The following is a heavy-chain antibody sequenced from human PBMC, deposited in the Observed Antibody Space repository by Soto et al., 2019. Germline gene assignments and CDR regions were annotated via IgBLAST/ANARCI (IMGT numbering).Heavy chain of an antibody. J-gene: IGHJ4*02. D-gene: IGHD4-4*01. CDR3: ARHSNRNYGLYYFDY. CDR1: SGSVSSYY. CDR2: IYYSGSG. Sequence: SETLSLTFTVFSGSVSSYYCIWIRPSPWKGLELIGYIYYSGSGKYKPCLMSRVTISVDTSKNKFSLKVSSATAADTAVYYCARHSNRNYGLYYFDYWGLGALVTVSS. V-gene: IGHV4-59*08.